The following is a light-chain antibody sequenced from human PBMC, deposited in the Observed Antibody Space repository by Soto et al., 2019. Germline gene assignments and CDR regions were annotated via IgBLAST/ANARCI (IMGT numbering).Light chain of an antibody. V-gene: IGKV3-15*01. CDR2: GAS. CDR1: QSVSSN. J-gene: IGKJ2*01. CDR3: QQYNNWPYT. Sequence: EIVMTQSPATLSVSPGERATLSCRASQSVSSNFAWYQQKPGQAPRLLIYGASTRVTGIPARFSGSGSGTEFTLTISSLQSEDFAVYYCQQYNNWPYTFGQGTKMVIK.